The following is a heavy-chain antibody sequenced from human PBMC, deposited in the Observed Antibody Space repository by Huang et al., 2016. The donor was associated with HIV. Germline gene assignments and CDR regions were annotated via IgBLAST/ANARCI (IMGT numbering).Heavy chain of an antibody. V-gene: IGHV3-30-3*01. CDR1: RFPFSNYA. D-gene: IGHD5-12*01. CDR2: ISYDGSNK. Sequence: QVQLVESGGGVVQPGRSLRLSCAASRFPFSNYAMHWVRQAPGKGLEWVAVISYDGSNKYYAESVKGRFTISRDNSKNTLYLQMNSLRAEDTAVYYCARDLWLRDLYYYYYMDVWGKGTTVTVSS. CDR3: ARDLWLRDLYYYYYMDV. J-gene: IGHJ6*03.